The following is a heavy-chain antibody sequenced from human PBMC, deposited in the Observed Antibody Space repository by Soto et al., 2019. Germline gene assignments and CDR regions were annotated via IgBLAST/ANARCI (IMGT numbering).Heavy chain of an antibody. D-gene: IGHD3-22*01. CDR1: GLTFSTAW. V-gene: IGHV3-15*07. CDR2: IKRETHGGTT. Sequence: EVQLVESGGGLVQPGGSLRLSCVGYGLTFSTAWINWVRQAPGKGLQWVGSIKRETHGGTTDFAAPVKGRCDISRDDSRVLVYMQLISLKIEDTAVYYCTTDSYSDMIVVLFDNGGHGTLVTVSS. J-gene: IGHJ4*01. CDR3: TTDSYSDMIVVLFDN.